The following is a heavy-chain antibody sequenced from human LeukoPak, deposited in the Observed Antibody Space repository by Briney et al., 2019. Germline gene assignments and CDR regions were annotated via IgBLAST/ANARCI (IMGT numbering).Heavy chain of an antibody. V-gene: IGHV1-2*02. J-gene: IGHJ4*02. CDR1: GYTFTSYY. CDR2: INPNSGGT. Sequence: ASVRVSCKASGYTFTSYYMHWVRQAPGQGLEWMGWINPNSGGTNYAQKFQGRVTMTRDTSISTVYMELSRLRSDDTAVYYCATRPLVNYDGADYYTDYWGQGTLVTVSS. CDR3: ATRPLVNYDGADYYTDY. D-gene: IGHD3-22*01.